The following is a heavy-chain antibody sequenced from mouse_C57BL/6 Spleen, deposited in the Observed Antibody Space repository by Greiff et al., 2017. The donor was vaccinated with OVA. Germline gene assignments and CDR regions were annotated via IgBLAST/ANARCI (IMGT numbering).Heavy chain of an antibody. CDR1: GYAFSSSW. V-gene: IGHV1-82*01. J-gene: IGHJ4*01. D-gene: IGHD1-1*01. Sequence: VKLMESGPELVKPGASVKISCKASGYAFSSSWMNWVKQRPGKGLEWIGRIYPGDGDTNYNGKFKGKVTLTADKSSSTAYMQLSSLTSEDSAVYFCARGITTVVASMDYWGQGTSVTVSS. CDR3: ARGITTVVASMDY. CDR2: IYPGDGDT.